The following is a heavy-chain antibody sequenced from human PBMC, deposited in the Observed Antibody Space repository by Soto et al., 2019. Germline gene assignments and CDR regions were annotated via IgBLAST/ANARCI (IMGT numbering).Heavy chain of an antibody. V-gene: IGHV4-30-2*01. CDR2: IYHSGST. CDR3: ARGTGPPYYYGMDV. J-gene: IGHJ6*02. D-gene: IGHD1-1*01. CDR1: GGSISSGGYS. Sequence: TLSLTCAVSGGSISSGGYSWSWIRQPPGKGLEWIGYIYHSGSTYYNPSLKSRVTISVDRSKNQFSLKLSSVTAADTAVYYCARGTGPPYYYGMDVWGQGTTVTVSS.